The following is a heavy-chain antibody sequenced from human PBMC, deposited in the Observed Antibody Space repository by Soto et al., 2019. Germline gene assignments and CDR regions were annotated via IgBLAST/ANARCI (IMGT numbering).Heavy chain of an antibody. V-gene: IGHV1-8*01. CDR2: MNPNSGNT. CDR1: GYTFTSYD. Sequence: ASVKVSCKASGYTFTSYDINWVRQATGQGLEWMGWMNPNSGNTGYAQKFQGRVTMTRNTSISTAYMELSSLRSEDTAVYYCARGQYYDFWSGYYRPIPSAFDIWGQGTMVTVSS. D-gene: IGHD3-3*01. CDR3: ARGQYYDFWSGYYRPIPSAFDI. J-gene: IGHJ3*02.